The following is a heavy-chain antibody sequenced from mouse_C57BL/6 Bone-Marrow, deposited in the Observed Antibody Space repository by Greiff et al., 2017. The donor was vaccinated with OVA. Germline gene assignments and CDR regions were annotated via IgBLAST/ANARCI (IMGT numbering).Heavy chain of an antibody. J-gene: IGHJ2*01. Sequence: VQLQQSGAELVRPGASVKLSCKASGYTFTDYYINWVKQRPGQGLEWIARIYPGSGNTYYNEKFKGKATLTAEKSSSTAYMQLSSLTSEDSAVYFCASYYGSSYFDYWGQGTTRTVSS. CDR3: ASYYGSSYFDY. D-gene: IGHD1-1*01. CDR1: GYTFTDYY. CDR2: IYPGSGNT. V-gene: IGHV1-76*01.